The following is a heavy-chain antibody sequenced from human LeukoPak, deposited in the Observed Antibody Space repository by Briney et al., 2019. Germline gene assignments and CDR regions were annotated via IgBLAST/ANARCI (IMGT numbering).Heavy chain of an antibody. V-gene: IGHV4-38-2*02. CDR3: ARDGSELLTAFDI. Sequence: SETLSLTCDVSGYSISSGYYWGWIRQPPGKGLEWIGRIYTSGSTNYNPSLKSRVTISVDTSKNQFSLKLSSVTAADTAVYYCARDGSELLTAFDIWGQGTMVTVSS. D-gene: IGHD5-12*01. CDR1: GYSISSGYY. CDR2: IYTSGST. J-gene: IGHJ3*02.